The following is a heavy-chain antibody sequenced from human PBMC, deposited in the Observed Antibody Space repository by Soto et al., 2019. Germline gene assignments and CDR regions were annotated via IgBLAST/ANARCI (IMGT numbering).Heavy chain of an antibody. Sequence: QVQLVESGGGVVQPGRSLRLSCAASGFTFSAYTMHWVRQPPGKGLEWVAVISYDGNNERYTDPVKGRFTVXXXXSXXXLYLQMNSLKSEDTAVYYCARDGYSGRSDGFDIWGQGTMVTVSS. V-gene: IGHV3-30-3*01. D-gene: IGHD1-26*01. CDR2: ISYDGNNE. J-gene: IGHJ3*02. CDR1: GFTFSAYT. CDR3: ARDGYSGRSDGFDI.